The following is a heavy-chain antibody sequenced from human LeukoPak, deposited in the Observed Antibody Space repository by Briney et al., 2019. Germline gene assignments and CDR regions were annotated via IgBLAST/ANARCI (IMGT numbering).Heavy chain of an antibody. CDR1: GFTFSSYS. V-gene: IGHV3-21*01. D-gene: IGHD3-22*01. CDR3: ACHPHITMIGPGYFYY. J-gene: IGHJ4*01. CDR2: ISSSSSYI. Sequence: PGGSLRLSCAARGFTFSSYSMNWVRQAPGKGLEWLSSISSSSSYIYYADSVKGRFTISRDNAKNSLYLQMNSLRAEDTAVYYCACHPHITMIGPGYFYYWGHGTLVTVSS.